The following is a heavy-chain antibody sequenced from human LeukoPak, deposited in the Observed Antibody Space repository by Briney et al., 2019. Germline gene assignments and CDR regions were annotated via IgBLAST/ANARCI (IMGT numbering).Heavy chain of an antibody. V-gene: IGHV4-61*01. D-gene: IGHD2-21*02. CDR1: GGSVSSGNYY. CDR2: IYYSGST. Sequence: SETLSLTCTVSGGSVSSGNYYWSWIRQPPGKGLEWIVYIYYSGSTNYNPSLKSRVTISVDTSKNQFSLKLSSVTAADTAVYYCARVGYCGGDCYSAHDYWGQGTLVTVSS. J-gene: IGHJ4*02. CDR3: ARVGYCGGDCYSAHDY.